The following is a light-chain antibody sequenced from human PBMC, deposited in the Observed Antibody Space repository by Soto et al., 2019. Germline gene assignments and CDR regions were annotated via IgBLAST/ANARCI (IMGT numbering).Light chain of an antibody. V-gene: IGLV2-14*01. CDR2: EVS. CDR1: SSGVGAYNY. Sequence: QSPLTQPASVSGAPGQSITIACTGTSSGVGAYNYVSWFQQHPGKAPKLMIYEVSNRPSGVSNRFSGSRSVNTASLTISGLQPEDEADYYCSSYTISGTYVFGTGTKVTVL. CDR3: SSYTISGTYV. J-gene: IGLJ1*01.